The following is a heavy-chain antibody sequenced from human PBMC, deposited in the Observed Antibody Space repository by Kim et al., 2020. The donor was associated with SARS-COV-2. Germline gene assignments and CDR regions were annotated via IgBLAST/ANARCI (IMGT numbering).Heavy chain of an antibody. Sequence: SETLSLTCAVSGDSISSNNWWSWVRQPPGKGLEWIGEIFHSGSTNYNPSLKSRVTVSVDKSKNQFSLKLSSVTAADTAVYYCASSRDYVWGYYWGQGTLVTVSS. V-gene: IGHV4-4*02. D-gene: IGHD3-16*01. J-gene: IGHJ4*02. CDR3: ASSRDYVWGYY. CDR2: IFHSGST. CDR1: GDSISSNNW.